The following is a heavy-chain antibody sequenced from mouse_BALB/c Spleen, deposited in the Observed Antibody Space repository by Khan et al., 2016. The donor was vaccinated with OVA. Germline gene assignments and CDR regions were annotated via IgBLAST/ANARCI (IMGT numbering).Heavy chain of an antibody. D-gene: IGHD2-10*01. Sequence: EVQLVESGGGLVKPGGSLKLSCAPSGFAFSSYDMSWVRQTPEKRLEWVATISGTGIYTYYPASVTGRFIISRDNARNTLYLQMSSLRSEDTALYYCARPSYYGNPWFTYWGQGTLVTVSA. CDR3: ARPSYYGNPWFTY. V-gene: IGHV5-9*02. CDR1: GFAFSSYD. J-gene: IGHJ3*01. CDR2: ISGTGIYT.